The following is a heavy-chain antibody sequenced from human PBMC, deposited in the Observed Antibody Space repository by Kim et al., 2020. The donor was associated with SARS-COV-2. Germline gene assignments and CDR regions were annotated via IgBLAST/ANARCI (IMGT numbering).Heavy chain of an antibody. Sequence: SSTIYYADSVKGRFTIARDNAKNPLYLQMNSLRAEDTAVYYCASLGASVDYWGQGTLVTVSS. V-gene: IGHV3-48*01. CDR2: SSTI. CDR3: ASLGASVDY. D-gene: IGHD1-26*01. J-gene: IGHJ4*02.